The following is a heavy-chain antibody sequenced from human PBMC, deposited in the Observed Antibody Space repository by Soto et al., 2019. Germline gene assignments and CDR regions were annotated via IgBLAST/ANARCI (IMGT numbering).Heavy chain of an antibody. CDR1: GGTFSSYA. V-gene: IGHV1-18*01. J-gene: IGHJ3*02. CDR2: ISAYNGNT. CDR3: ARVRVVYSKGDAFDI. D-gene: IGHD4-4*01. Sequence: ASVKVSCKASGGTFSSYAISWVRQAPGQGLEWMGWISAYNGNTNYAQKLQGRVTMTTDTSTSTAYMELRSLRSDDTAVYYCARVRVVYSKGDAFDIWGQGTMVTVSS.